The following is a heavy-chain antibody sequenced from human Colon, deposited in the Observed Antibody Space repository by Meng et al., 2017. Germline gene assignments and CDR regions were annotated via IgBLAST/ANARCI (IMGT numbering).Heavy chain of an antibody. CDR1: GGSIRKYY. V-gene: IGHV4-59*01. Sequence: SGPGLVKPSVTRSLTCSRSGGSIRKYYWSWIWEPPGRGLEWIGHVYNSGNNAKYNSSLESRVTMSVDTSKNQFSLKLSSVTAADTAVYYCARGYMYFDFDPWGRGTLVTVSS. J-gene: IGHJ5*02. CDR3: ARGYMYFDFDP. CDR2: VYNSGNNA. D-gene: IGHD2-8*01.